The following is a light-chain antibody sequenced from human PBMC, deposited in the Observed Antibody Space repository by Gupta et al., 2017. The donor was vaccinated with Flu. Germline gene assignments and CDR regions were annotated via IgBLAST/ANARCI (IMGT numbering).Light chain of an antibody. CDR2: SAS. CDR3: QHYGDSPPTT. CDR1: QSITRNF. V-gene: IGKV3-20*01. Sequence: IVLTQSPGNLSLSSGERATLSCRASQSITRNFLAWYQQKPGQSPRLLIHSASSRATGIADRFSGSGSGTDFTLTINGLGPEDFAVYYCQHYGDSPPTTFGQGTKVEIK. J-gene: IGKJ1*01.